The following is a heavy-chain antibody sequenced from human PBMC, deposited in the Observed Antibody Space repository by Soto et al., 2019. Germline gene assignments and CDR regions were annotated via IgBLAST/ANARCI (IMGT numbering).Heavy chain of an antibody. CDR3: VKTLDDYLDV. CDR1: GLNLRSYG. D-gene: IGHD5-12*01. CDR2: ITGSGGTT. Sequence: GGSNRLSYAASGLNLRSYGMIWIRQAPGKGLEWVSDITGSGGTTHYADSVKGRFTISRDNSKSTLYLQMNSLRAEDTAVYYCVKTLDDYLDVWAKGTTVTVSS. V-gene: IGHV3-23*01. J-gene: IGHJ6*04.